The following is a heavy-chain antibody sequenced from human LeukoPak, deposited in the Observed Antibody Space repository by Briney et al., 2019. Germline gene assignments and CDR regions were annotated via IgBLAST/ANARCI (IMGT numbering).Heavy chain of an antibody. CDR1: GYIFTDYY. CDR3: ARDYYGSGSHDY. V-gene: IGHV1/OR15-1*02. CDR2: INPNSGGT. J-gene: IGHJ4*02. Sequence: GASVKVSCKASGYIFTDYYMHWVRQAPGQELGWMGRINPNSGGTNYAQKFQGRVTMTRDTSISTAYTELSSLRSEDTATYYCARDYYGSGSHDYWGQGTLVTVSS. D-gene: IGHD3-10*01.